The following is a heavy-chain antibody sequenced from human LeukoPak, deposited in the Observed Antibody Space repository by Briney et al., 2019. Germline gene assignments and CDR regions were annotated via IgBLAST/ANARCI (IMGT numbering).Heavy chain of an antibody. V-gene: IGHV4-59*08. CDR2: IYYSGST. CDR1: GGSISTYY. J-gene: IGHJ3*02. CDR3: ARQGNDFWSFDI. Sequence: SETLSLTCSVSGGSISTYYWNWIRQPPGKGLEWIGYIYYSGSTNYNPSLKSRVTISVDTSKNQCSLKLSSVTAAGTAVYYCARQGNDFWSFDIWGQGTMVTVSS. D-gene: IGHD3-3*01.